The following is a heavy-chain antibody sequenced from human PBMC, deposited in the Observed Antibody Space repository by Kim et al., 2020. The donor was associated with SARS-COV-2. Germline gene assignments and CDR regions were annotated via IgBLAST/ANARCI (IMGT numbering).Heavy chain of an antibody. D-gene: IGHD3-10*01. CDR1: GGSFSGYY. CDR2: INHSGST. J-gene: IGHJ6*02. CDR3: ARGPSLILWPPYYYYGMDV. V-gene: IGHV4-34*01. Sequence: SETLSLTCAVYGGSFSGYYWSWIRQPPGKGLEWIGEINHSGSTNYNPSLKSRVTISVDTSKNQFSLKLSSVTAADTAVYYCARGPSLILWPPYYYYGMDVWGQGTTVTVSS.